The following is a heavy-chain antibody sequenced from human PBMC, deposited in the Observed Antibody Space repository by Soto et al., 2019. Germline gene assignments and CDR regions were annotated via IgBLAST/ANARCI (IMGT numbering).Heavy chain of an antibody. Sequence: GASVKVSCKATGYTFTGYYMHWVRQAPGQGLEWMGWINPNSGGTNYAQKFQGWVTMTRDTSISTAYMELSRLRSDDTAVYYCARELVDTAMVSDYYYYYGMDVWGQGTTVTVSS. CDR1: GYTFTGYY. CDR3: ARELVDTAMVSDYYYYYGMDV. J-gene: IGHJ6*02. D-gene: IGHD5-18*01. CDR2: INPNSGGT. V-gene: IGHV1-2*04.